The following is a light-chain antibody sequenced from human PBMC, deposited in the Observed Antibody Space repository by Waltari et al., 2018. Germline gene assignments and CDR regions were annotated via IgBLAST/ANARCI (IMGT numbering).Light chain of an antibody. Sequence: QSALTQPPSASGSPGQSVTISCTGTSSDVGGYYYVSRYQHHPGKAAKLMTDDVCNRPSGDPVRFSAAKAGTTAALTVSGLQAEDEADYYCSSFADTYTVLFGGGTKLTVL. CDR2: DVC. V-gene: IGLV2-8*01. CDR3: SSFADTYTVL. J-gene: IGLJ2*01. CDR1: SSDVGGYYY.